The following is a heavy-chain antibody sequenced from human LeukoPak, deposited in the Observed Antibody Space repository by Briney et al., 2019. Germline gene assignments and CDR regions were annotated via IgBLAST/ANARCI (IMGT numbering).Heavy chain of an antibody. CDR2: INPSGGTT. V-gene: IGHV1-46*01. CDR3: ARDHSGSQHWFDP. CDR1: GYTFSYYY. J-gene: IGHJ5*02. Sequence: ASVKVSCKASGYTFSYYYMHWVRQAPGQGLEWMGVINPSGGTTSYAQKFQDRVTMTRDTSTSTVYMELSSLRSDDTALYYCARDHSGSQHWFDPSGQGTLVIVSS. D-gene: IGHD1-26*01.